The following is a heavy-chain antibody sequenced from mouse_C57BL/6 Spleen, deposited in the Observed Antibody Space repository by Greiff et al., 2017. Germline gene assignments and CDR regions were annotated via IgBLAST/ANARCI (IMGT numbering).Heavy chain of an antibody. J-gene: IGHJ1*03. CDR2: IHPNSGST. D-gene: IGHD1-1*01. Sequence: QVQLQQPGAELVKPGASVKLSCKASGYTFTSYWMHWVKQRPGQGLEWIGMIHPNSGSTNYNEKFKSKATLTVDKSSSTAYMQLSSLTSEDSSVYDCARSTTVVDWYCDVWGTGTTVTVSS. CDR3: ARSTTVVDWYCDV. CDR1: GYTFTSYW. V-gene: IGHV1-64*01.